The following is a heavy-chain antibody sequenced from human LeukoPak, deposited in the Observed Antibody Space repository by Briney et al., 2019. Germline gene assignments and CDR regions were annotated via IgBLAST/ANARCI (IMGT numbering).Heavy chain of an antibody. D-gene: IGHD3-22*01. J-gene: IGHJ4*02. CDR3: ARTYDSSGYSFDY. V-gene: IGHV4-30-4*01. CDR2: IYYSGST. Sequence: PSQTLSLTCTVSGGSISSGDYYWSWIRQPPGKGLEWIGYIYYSGSTYYNPSLKSQVTISVDTSKNQFSLKLSSVTAADTAVYYCARTYDSSGYSFDYWGQGTLVTVSS. CDR1: GGSISSGDYY.